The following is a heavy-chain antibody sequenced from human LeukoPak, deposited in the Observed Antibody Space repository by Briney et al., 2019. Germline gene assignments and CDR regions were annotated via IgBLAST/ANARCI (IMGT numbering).Heavy chain of an antibody. CDR1: GFTFSSYA. CDR2: ISGSGGGT. D-gene: IGHD6-13*01. J-gene: IGHJ4*02. CDR3: AKEQPGAAAGTDY. V-gene: IGHV3-23*01. Sequence: GGSLRLSCTASGFTFSSYAMNWVRQAPGKGLEWVSGISGSGGGTYYADPVKGRFTISRDNSKNTLYLQMNSLRAEDTAIYYCAKEQPGAAAGTDYWGQGTLVTASS.